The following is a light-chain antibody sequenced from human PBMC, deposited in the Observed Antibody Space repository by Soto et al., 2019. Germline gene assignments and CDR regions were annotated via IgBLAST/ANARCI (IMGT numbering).Light chain of an antibody. CDR2: GAS. CDR3: QQYNNWPPIT. V-gene: IGKV3-15*01. Sequence: EIVMAQSPATLSVSPGERATLSCRAGQSVGSNLAWYQQRPGQAPRLLISGASTRATGIPARFSGSGSGTEFTLTISSLQSEDSAVYYCQQYNNWPPITIGQGTRLEIK. J-gene: IGKJ5*01. CDR1: QSVGSN.